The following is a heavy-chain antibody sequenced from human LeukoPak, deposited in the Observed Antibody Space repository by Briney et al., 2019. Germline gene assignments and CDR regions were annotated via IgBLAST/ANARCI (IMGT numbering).Heavy chain of an antibody. CDR2: IHYSGST. J-gene: IGHJ5*02. CDR3: ARGGFRPET. Sequence: PSETLSLTCTVSGASVTTYYWSWVRQPPGKGLEYIGYIHYSGSTSYNPSLKSRVTMSVDTSKNQVSLSLNSVTAADTAVYYCARGGFRPETWGQGTLVTVSS. V-gene: IGHV4-59*02. CDR1: GASVTTYY. D-gene: IGHD5-12*01.